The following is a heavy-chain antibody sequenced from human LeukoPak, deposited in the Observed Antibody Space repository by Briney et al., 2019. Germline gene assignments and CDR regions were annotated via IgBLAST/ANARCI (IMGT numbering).Heavy chain of an antibody. Sequence: ASVKVPCKASGYTFTSYDINWVRQATGQGLEWMGWMNPNSGNTGYAQKFQGRVTMTRNTPISTAYMELSSLRSEDTAVYYCARGSFYGEGFDYWGQGTLVTVSS. CDR3: ARGSFYGEGFDY. J-gene: IGHJ4*02. CDR1: GYTFTSYD. V-gene: IGHV1-8*01. CDR2: MNPNSGNT. D-gene: IGHD4-17*01.